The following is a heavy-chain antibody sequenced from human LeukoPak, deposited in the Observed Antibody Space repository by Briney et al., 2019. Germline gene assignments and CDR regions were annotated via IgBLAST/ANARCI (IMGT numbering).Heavy chain of an antibody. CDR2: INAGNGNT. CDR3: ARDKGLSGSYLGGFDY. Sequence: ASVKVSCKASGYTFTSYAMHWVRQAPGQRLEWMGWINAGNGNTKYSQKFQGRVTITRDTSASTAYMELSSLRSEGTAVYYCARDKGLSGSYLGGFDYWGQGTLVTVSS. CDR1: GYTFTSYA. V-gene: IGHV1-3*01. J-gene: IGHJ4*02. D-gene: IGHD1-26*01.